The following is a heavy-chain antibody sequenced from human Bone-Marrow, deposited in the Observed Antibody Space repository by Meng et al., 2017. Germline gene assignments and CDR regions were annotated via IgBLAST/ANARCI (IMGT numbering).Heavy chain of an antibody. CDR2: IKQDGSEK. CDR1: GFTFSSYW. D-gene: IGHD3-16*01. V-gene: IGHV3-7*01. J-gene: IGHJ5*02. Sequence: GESLKISCAASGFTFSSYWMSWVRQAPGKGLEWVANIKQDGSEKYYVDSVKGRFTISRDNSKNTLYLQMNSLRAEDTAVYYCARGWDWFDPWGQGTLVTVSS. CDR3: ARGWDWFDP.